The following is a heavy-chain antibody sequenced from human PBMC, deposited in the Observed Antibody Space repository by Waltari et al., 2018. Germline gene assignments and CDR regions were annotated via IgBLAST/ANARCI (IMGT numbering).Heavy chain of an antibody. CDR3: ARAGYGVPTYTYYGMDV. V-gene: IGHV1-18*01. D-gene: IGHD5-18*01. CDR2: IGTYNGIA. Sequence: QVHLVQSGPAVKRPGASVKVSCKASGYTFNHYGRSWMRQAPGHGLEWMGWIGTYNGIANYAQRVEDRVTMTVDSPTSTAYMELRNLRSDDTGIYYCARAGYGVPTYTYYGMDVWGQGTTVTVSS. J-gene: IGHJ6*02. CDR1: GYTFNHYG.